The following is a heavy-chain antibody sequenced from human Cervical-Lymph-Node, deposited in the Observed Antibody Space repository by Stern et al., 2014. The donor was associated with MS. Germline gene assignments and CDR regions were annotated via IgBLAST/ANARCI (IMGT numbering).Heavy chain of an antibody. D-gene: IGHD3-3*01. CDR2: LYWNDNK. CDR1: GFSLTISGVG. J-gene: IGHJ3*02. V-gene: IGHV2-5*01. CDR3: AHTSGNYDFWNNYYIYDAFDI. Sequence: QVTLRESGPTLVKPTQTLTLTCTFSGFSLTISGVGVGRIRQPPGKALEWLALLYWNDNKRYSPSLKNRLTITKDTSKNQVVLTMTNMDPVDTATYYCAHTSGNYDFWNNYYIYDAFDIWGQGTLVAVSS.